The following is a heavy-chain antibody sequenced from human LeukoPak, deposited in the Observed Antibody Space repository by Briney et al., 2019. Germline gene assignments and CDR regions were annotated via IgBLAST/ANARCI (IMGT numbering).Heavy chain of an antibody. CDR1: GGSFSGYY. D-gene: IGHD1-1*01. CDR3: ARGGVATGTGN. J-gene: IGHJ4*02. Sequence: PSETLSLTRAVYGGSFSGYYWSWIRQPPGKGLEWIGEINHSGSTNYNPSLKSRVTISVDTSKNQFSLKLSSVTAADTAVYYCARGGVATGTGNWGQGTLVTVSS. V-gene: IGHV4-34*01. CDR2: INHSGST.